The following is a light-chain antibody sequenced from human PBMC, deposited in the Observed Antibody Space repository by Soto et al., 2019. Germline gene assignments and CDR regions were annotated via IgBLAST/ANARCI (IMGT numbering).Light chain of an antibody. J-gene: IGLJ1*01. Sequence: QSLLTQPASVSGSRGQSMTISCTGTSSDVGGYNYVSWYQQHPGKAPKLMIYEVSNRPSGVSNRFSGSQSGNTASLTISGLQAEDEANYYCSSYTTSNTPLYVFGTGTKVTVL. CDR2: EVS. CDR3: SSYTTSNTPLYV. CDR1: SSDVGGYNY. V-gene: IGLV2-14*01.